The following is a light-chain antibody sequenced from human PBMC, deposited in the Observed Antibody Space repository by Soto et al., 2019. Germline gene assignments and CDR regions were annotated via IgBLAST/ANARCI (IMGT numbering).Light chain of an antibody. J-gene: IGKJ1*01. V-gene: IGKV3-20*01. Sequence: EIVLTQSPGTLSLSPGARATLSCRASQNVDTKSLPWYQFKPGQAPRIIIFGASGRATGIPDRFSGSGSGTDFTLTISRLEPEDFAVYYCQQYGSLSWTFGQGTKVDIK. CDR3: QQYGSLSWT. CDR2: GAS. CDR1: QNVDTKS.